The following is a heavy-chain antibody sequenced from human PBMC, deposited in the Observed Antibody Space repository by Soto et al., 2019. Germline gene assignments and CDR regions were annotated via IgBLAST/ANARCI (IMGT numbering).Heavy chain of an antibody. V-gene: IGHV1-3*01. D-gene: IGHD3-22*01. CDR2: INAGNGNT. J-gene: IGHJ4*02. Sequence: QVQLVQSGAEVKKPGASVKVSCKASGYTFTSYAMHWVRQAPGQRLEWMGWINAGNGNTKYSQKFQGRVTITRDTSASTAYMELSSLRSEDTAVYYCARNYYDSSGYLYGFDYWGQGTLVTVSS. CDR1: GYTFTSYA. CDR3: ARNYYDSSGYLYGFDY.